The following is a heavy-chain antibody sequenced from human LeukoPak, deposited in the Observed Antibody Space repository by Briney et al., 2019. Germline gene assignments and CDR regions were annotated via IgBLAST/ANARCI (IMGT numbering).Heavy chain of an antibody. Sequence: SQTLSLTCAISGDSVSSNSVTWNWIRRSPSRGLEWLGRTYYRSTWYNDYAVSVRGRITVNPDTSKNQFSLHLNSVTPEDTAVYYCARRLTQYDCFDPWGQGILVTVSS. D-gene: IGHD2-2*01. J-gene: IGHJ5*02. CDR3: ARRLTQYDCFDP. CDR1: GDSVSSNSVT. V-gene: IGHV6-1*01. CDR2: TYYRSTWYN.